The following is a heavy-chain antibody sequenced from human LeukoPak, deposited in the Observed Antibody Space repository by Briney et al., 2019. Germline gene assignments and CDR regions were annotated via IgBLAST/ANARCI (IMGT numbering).Heavy chain of an antibody. CDR3: ATDSSADDSSGYSYYFDY. V-gene: IGHV3-30*03. J-gene: IGHJ4*02. Sequence: PGGSLRLSCAASGFTFSSYGMHWVRQAPGKGLEWVAVISFDATNKYYADSVKGRFTISRDNSKNTLYLQMNSLRAEDTAVYYCATDSSADDSSGYSYYFDYWGQGTLVTVSS. D-gene: IGHD3-22*01. CDR2: ISFDATNK. CDR1: GFTFSSYG.